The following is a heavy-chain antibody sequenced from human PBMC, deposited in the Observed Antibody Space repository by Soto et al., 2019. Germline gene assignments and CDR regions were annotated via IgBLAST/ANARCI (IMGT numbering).Heavy chain of an antibody. D-gene: IGHD3-16*01. CDR2: IYHSGST. V-gene: IGHV4-30-2*01. J-gene: IGHJ4*02. Sequence: SETLSLTCAVSGGSISSGGYSWSWIRQPPGKGLEWIGYIYHSGSTYYNPSLKSRVTISVDTSKNQFSLKLSSVTAADTAVYYCARDLGYGLTDYWGQGTLVTVSS. CDR1: GGSISSGGYS. CDR3: ARDLGYGLTDY.